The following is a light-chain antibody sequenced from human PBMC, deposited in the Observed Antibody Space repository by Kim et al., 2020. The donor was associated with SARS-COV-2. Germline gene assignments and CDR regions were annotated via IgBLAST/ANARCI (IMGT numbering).Light chain of an antibody. J-gene: IGKJ3*01. Sequence: EIVMTQSPATLSVSPGERGTLSCRASQSINSNLTWHQQKPGQAPRLLIYNASTRATGIPARFSGSGSGTEFTLTISSLQPEDFAIYYCHHYNNWPEITFGPGTKVDIK. CDR2: NAS. V-gene: IGKV3-15*01. CDR1: QSINSN. CDR3: HHYNNWPEIT.